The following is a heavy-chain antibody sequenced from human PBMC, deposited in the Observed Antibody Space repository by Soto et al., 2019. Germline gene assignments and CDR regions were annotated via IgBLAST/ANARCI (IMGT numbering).Heavy chain of an antibody. Sequence: QVQLVQSGAEVKKPGSSVKDSCRASGGSFRNYAMSWVRQAPVQGLEWMGGTIPVFDTRTYAQKFQGRVTISAYDSTSTVSMEMSNLRSEYTAVYFCSFHSDSNSYSRFDFWGQGTLVTVSS. V-gene: IGHV1-69*01. CDR3: SFHSDSNSYSRFDF. J-gene: IGHJ4*02. CDR2: TIPVFDTR. D-gene: IGHD4-4*01. CDR1: GGSFRNYA.